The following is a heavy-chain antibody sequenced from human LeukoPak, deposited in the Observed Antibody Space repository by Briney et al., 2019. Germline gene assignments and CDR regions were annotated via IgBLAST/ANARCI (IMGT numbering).Heavy chain of an antibody. V-gene: IGHV1-46*01. Sequence: ASVKVSCKASGYTFTGYYMHWVRQAPGQGLEWMGIINPSGGSTSYAQRFQGRVTMTRDMSTSTVYMELSSLRSEDTAVYYCARDLGDCSGGSCYSVSAWFDPWGQGTLVTVSS. D-gene: IGHD2-15*01. CDR3: ARDLGDCSGGSCYSVSAWFDP. J-gene: IGHJ5*02. CDR2: INPSGGST. CDR1: GYTFTGYY.